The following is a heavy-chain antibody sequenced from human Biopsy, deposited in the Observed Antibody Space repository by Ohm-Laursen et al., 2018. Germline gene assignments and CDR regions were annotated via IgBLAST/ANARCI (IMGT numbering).Heavy chain of an antibody. V-gene: IGHV3-11*04. D-gene: IGHD3-22*01. CDR3: VRDRGHYYDKSDYKIGDWV. CDR2: ISDGGTTI. J-gene: IGHJ4*01. Sequence: SLRLSCAASGFPFGDYYMRWIRQAPGKGLDWVSYISDGGTTIYYADSVKGRFTISRDNAKNSLYLQMNSLRVEDTALYYCVRDRGHYYDKSDYKIGDWVWGHGTLVTVSS. CDR1: GFPFGDYY.